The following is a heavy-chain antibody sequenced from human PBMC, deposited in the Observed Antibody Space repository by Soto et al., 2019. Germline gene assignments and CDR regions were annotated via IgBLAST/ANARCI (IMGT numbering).Heavy chain of an antibody. CDR3: ARDQHYDILTGPRGGFDY. D-gene: IGHD3-9*01. Sequence: GASVKVSCKASGGTFSSYAISWVRQAPGQGLEWMGGIIPIFGTANYAQKFQGRVTITADESTSTAYMELSSLRSEDTAVYYCARDQHYDILTGPRGGFDYWGQGTLVTVSS. CDR2: IIPIFGTA. V-gene: IGHV1-69*13. CDR1: GGTFSSYA. J-gene: IGHJ4*02.